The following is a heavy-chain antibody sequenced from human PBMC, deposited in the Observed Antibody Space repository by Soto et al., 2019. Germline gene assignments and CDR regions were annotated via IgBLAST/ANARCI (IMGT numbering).Heavy chain of an antibody. D-gene: IGHD1-20*01. J-gene: IGHJ5*02. Sequence: QVQLVQSGAEVKKPGASVKVSCKASGYTFTSYGISWVRQAPGQGLEWMGWISAYNGNTNYAQKLQGRVTMTTDTSTSTAYMELRSLRSDDTAVYYCVRDPQSITGTTGFGWFDPWGQGTLVTVSS. V-gene: IGHV1-18*04. CDR3: VRDPQSITGTTGFGWFDP. CDR2: ISAYNGNT. CDR1: GYTFTSYG.